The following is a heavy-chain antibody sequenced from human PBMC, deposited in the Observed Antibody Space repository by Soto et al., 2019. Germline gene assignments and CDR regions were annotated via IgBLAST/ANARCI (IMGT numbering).Heavy chain of an antibody. J-gene: IGHJ4*02. Sequence: VGSLRLSCSASGFIFSTFGMFWVRQAPGQGREYVSAIFYSGSGSYYADPVRGRFTVSRDNSKNMFYLQMSSLRVEDTALYFCVRGPSRGSSLFGPLDYWGQGTQVTVSS. CDR3: VRGPSRGSSLFGPLDY. CDR1: GFIFSTFG. CDR2: IFYSGSGS. D-gene: IGHD3-3*01. V-gene: IGHV3-64D*06.